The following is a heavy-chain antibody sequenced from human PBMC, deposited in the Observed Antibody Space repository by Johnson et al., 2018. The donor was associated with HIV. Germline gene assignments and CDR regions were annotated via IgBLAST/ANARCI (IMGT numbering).Heavy chain of an antibody. D-gene: IGHD2-21*01. CDR3: AKDGGMWSYSLDV. J-gene: IGHJ3*01. Sequence: QVQLVESGGGVERPGESLRLSCAASGFTLSHYGMHWVRQAPGKGPEWVALISYDGSNAYYADSVKGRFTISRDDSKNTLYLQMNSLKTEDTAVYYCAKDGGMWSYSLDVWGQGTMVTV. CDR2: ISYDGSNA. V-gene: IGHV3-30*18. CDR1: GFTLSHYG.